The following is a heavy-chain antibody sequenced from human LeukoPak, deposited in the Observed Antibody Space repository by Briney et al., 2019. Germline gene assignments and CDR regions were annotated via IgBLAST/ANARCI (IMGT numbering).Heavy chain of an antibody. Sequence: PGGSLRLSCAASGFTFSNYDMSWVRQAPGKGLEWVSTINDNGGSTYYADSVKGRFTISRDNSKNTLYLEMNSLRAEDTAVYYCAKDIGSYYDYWGQGILVTVSS. V-gene: IGHV3-23*01. D-gene: IGHD3-10*01. CDR2: INDNGGST. CDR1: GFTFSNYD. CDR3: AKDIGSYYDY. J-gene: IGHJ4*02.